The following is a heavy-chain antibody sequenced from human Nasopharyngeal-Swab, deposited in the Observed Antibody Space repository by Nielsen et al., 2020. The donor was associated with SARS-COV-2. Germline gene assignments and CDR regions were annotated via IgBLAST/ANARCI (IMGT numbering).Heavy chain of an antibody. J-gene: IGHJ3*01. CDR2: IYRGGNT. V-gene: IGHV3-53*01. CDR3: ARQVGHYDSSGYWRGDDAFDV. Sequence: GESLKTSCAASGFIVSYNYMSRVRQAPGKGLEWASVIYRGGNTEYADSVKGRFTISRDNSKNTLYLQMNSLRAEDTAVYYCARQVGHYDSSGYWRGDDAFDVWGQGTMVTVSS. CDR1: GFIVSYNY. D-gene: IGHD3-22*01.